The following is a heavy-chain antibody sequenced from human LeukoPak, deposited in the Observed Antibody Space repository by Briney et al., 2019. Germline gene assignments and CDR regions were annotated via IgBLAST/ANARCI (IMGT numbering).Heavy chain of an antibody. CDR1: GFTFSSYW. J-gene: IGHJ3*02. V-gene: IGHV3-7*01. CDR2: IKQDGSEK. CDR3: ARDQGILNYDFGAFDI. Sequence: GGSLRLSCAASGFTFSSYWMSWVRQAPGKGLEWVASIKQDGSEKYYVDSVKGRFTISRDNAKNSLYLQMNSLRAEDTAVYYCARDQGILNYDFGAFDIWGQGTMVTVSS. D-gene: IGHD3-3*01.